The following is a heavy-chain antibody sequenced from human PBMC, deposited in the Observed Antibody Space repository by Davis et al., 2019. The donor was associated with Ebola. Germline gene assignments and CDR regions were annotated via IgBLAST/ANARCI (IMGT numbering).Heavy chain of an antibody. Sequence: ASVKVSCKASGYTFTNYYMHWVRQAPGQGLEWMGRINPNSGGTNYAQKFQGRVTMTRDTSISTAYMELSRLRSDDTAVYYCARDYHYGSGSYGFDPWGQGTLVTVSS. CDR3: ARDYHYGSGSYGFDP. CDR2: INPNSGGT. CDR1: GYTFTNYY. J-gene: IGHJ5*02. V-gene: IGHV1-2*06. D-gene: IGHD3-10*01.